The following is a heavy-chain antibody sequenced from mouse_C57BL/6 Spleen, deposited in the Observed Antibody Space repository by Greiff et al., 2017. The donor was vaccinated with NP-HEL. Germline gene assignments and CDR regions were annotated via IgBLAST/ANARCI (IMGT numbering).Heavy chain of an antibody. CDR2: IWSGGST. D-gene: IGHD1-1*01. CDR1: GFSLTSYG. CDR3: ARNFLPGGSPYYYAMDY. Sequence: VQLQQSGPGLVQPSQSLSITCTVSGFSLTSYGVHWVRQSPGKGLEWLGVIWSGGSTDYNAAFISRLSISKDNSKSQVFFKMNSLQADDTAIYYCARNFLPGGSPYYYAMDYWGQGTSVTVSS. J-gene: IGHJ4*01. V-gene: IGHV2-2*01.